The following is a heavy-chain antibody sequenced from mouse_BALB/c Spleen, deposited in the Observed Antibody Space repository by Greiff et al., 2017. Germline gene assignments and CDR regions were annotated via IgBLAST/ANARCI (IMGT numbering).Heavy chain of an antibody. CDR2: IDPSDSYT. D-gene: IGHD2-4*01. Sequence: QVQLQQPGAELVKPGASVKLSCKASGYTFTSYWMHWVKQRPGQGLEWIGEIDPSDSYTNYNQKFKGKATLTVDKSSSTAYMQLSSLTSEDSAVYYCTRKLIYYDYDGFAYWGQGTLVTVSA. J-gene: IGHJ3*01. V-gene: IGHV1-69*02. CDR3: TRKLIYYDYDGFAY. CDR1: GYTFTSYW.